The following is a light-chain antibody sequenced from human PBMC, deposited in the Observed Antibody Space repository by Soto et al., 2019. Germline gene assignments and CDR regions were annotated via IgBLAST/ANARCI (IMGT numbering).Light chain of an antibody. V-gene: IGKV1-5*01. CDR3: QQYNSYPYT. Sequence: DIQMTQSPSTVSASVGDGVTITCRASQSIRTWLAWYQQKPGNPPKLLIYDASTLESGVSSVFSGSGSGTEFTLTISSLQPDEFATYDCQQYNSYPYTFGQGTKLEIK. CDR1: QSIRTW. J-gene: IGKJ2*01. CDR2: DAS.